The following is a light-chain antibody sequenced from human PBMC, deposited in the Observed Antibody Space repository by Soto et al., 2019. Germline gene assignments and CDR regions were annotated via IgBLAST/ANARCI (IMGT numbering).Light chain of an antibody. V-gene: IGKV3-20*01. CDR2: DVS. CDR1: QSVSSSY. J-gene: IGKJ1*01. Sequence: EIVLTQSPGTLSLSPGERATLSCRSSQSVSSSYLAWYQHKPGQAPRLLIYDVSSRATGIPDRFSGSGSVTDFTLTISRLEPEDFAVYYCQQYGSSPTFGQGTKVEIK. CDR3: QQYGSSPT.